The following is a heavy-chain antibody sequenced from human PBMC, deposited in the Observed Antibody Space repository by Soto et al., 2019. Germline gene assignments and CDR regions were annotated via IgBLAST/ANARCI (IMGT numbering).Heavy chain of an antibody. CDR3: ARGLGGAWMTTVTTPPRGSASGYMDV. CDR1: GGSFSGYY. D-gene: IGHD4-17*01. J-gene: IGHJ6*03. CDR2: INHSGST. V-gene: IGHV4-34*01. Sequence: SETLSLTCAVYGGSFSGYYWSWIRQPPGKGLEWIGEINHSGSTNYNPSLKSRVTISVDTSKNQFSLKLSSVTAADTAVYYCARGLGGAWMTTVTTPPRGSASGYMDVWGKGTTVTVSS.